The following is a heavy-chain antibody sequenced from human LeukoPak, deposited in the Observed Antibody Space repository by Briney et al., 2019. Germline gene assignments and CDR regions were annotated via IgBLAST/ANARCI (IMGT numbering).Heavy chain of an antibody. Sequence: GGSLRLSCAASGITFSSYAMHWVRQAPGKGLEWVAVISYDGSNKYYADSVKGRFTISRDNSKNTLYLQMNSLRAEDTAVYYCASLSLGHYWGQGTLVTVPS. CDR1: GITFSSYA. D-gene: IGHD6-6*01. J-gene: IGHJ4*02. V-gene: IGHV3-30*04. CDR2: ISYDGSNK. CDR3: ASLSLGHY.